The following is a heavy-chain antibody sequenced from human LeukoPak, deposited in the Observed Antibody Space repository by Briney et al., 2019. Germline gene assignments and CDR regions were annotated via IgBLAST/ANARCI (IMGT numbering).Heavy chain of an antibody. V-gene: IGHV3-74*01. CDR2: MNTDGSST. CDR3: ARDRGYSPDY. Sequence: PGGSLRLSCAASGFAFNTYWMHWVRQAPGKGLVWVSCMNTDGSSTSYADSVKGRFTISRDNAKNTLYLQMNSLRAEDTAVYYCARDRGYSPDYWGQGTLVTVS. J-gene: IGHJ4*02. D-gene: IGHD5-18*01. CDR1: GFAFNTYW.